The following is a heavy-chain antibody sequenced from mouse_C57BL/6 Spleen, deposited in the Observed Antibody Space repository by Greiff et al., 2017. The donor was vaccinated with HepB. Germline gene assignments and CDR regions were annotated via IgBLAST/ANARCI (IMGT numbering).Heavy chain of an antibody. J-gene: IGHJ4*01. CDR2: ISSGGSYT. Sequence: DVMLVESGGDLVKPGGSLKLSCAASGFTFSSYGMSWVRQTPDKRLEWVATISSGGSYTYYPDSVKGRFTISRDNAKNTLYLQMSSLKSEDTAMYYCAEGLGDYWGQGTSVTVSS. V-gene: IGHV5-6*02. CDR1: GFTFSSYG. D-gene: IGHD2-13*01. CDR3: AEGLGDY.